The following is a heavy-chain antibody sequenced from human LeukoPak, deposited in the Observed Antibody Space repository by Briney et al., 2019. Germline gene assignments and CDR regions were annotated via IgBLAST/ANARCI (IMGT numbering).Heavy chain of an antibody. D-gene: IGHD1-26*01. CDR2: ISWNSGSI. J-gene: IGHJ4*02. Sequence: GGSLRLSCAASGFTFDDYAMHWVRQAPGKGLEWASGISWNSGSIGYADSVKGRFTISRDSAKNSLYLQMNSLRAEDTALYYCAREGVGATDYWGQGTLVTVSS. V-gene: IGHV3-9*01. CDR1: GFTFDDYA. CDR3: AREGVGATDY.